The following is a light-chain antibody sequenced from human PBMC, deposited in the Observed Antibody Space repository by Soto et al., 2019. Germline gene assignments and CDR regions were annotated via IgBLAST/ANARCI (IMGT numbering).Light chain of an antibody. J-gene: IGLJ1*01. CDR1: SSNIGAGYD. CDR2: GNS. CDR3: QSYDSSLSGSEV. V-gene: IGLV1-40*01. Sequence: QLVLTQPPSVSGAPGQRVTISCTGSSSNIGAGYDVHWYQHLPGTAPKLLIYGNSNRPSGVPDRFSGSKSGTSASLAITGLQAEDEADYYCQSYDSSLSGSEVFGTGTKVTVL.